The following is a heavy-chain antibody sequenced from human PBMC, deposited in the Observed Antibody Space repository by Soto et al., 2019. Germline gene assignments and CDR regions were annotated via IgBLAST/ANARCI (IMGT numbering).Heavy chain of an antibody. Sequence: QLLESGGGLVQPGGSLRLSCAASGFTFSIYSMNWVRQAPGKGLEWVSLISGSGGSTHYADSVEGRFTISRDNSKNTLYLEMDSQRAEDTAVYYCTKVVKYDVLTGYYKGPDYYGMDVWGQGTTVTVSS. CDR3: TKVVKYDVLTGYYKGPDYYGMDV. J-gene: IGHJ6*02. CDR2: ISGSGGST. V-gene: IGHV3-23*01. CDR1: GFTFSIYS. D-gene: IGHD3-9*01.